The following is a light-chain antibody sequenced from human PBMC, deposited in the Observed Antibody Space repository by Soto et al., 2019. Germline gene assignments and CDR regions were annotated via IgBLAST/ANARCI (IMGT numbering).Light chain of an antibody. CDR3: QHRGNWPLT. V-gene: IGKV3-11*01. J-gene: IGKJ4*01. CDR2: DAS. CDR1: QSVSSY. Sequence: EIVLTQSPATLSLSPGERATLSCRASQSVSSYLDWYQQKPGQAPRLLIYDASNRATGIPARFSGSGSGTDFTLTISSLEPEDFAIYYCQHRGNWPLTFGGGTKVEIK.